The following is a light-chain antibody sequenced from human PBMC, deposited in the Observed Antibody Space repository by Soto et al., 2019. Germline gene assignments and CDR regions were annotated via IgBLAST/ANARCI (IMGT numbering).Light chain of an antibody. CDR3: QHHIT. V-gene: IGKV3-11*01. CDR2: DAS. Sequence: EIVLTQSPATLSLSPGARVTVSCRASQSVSRDLAWYQQKPGQAPSLLIYDASNRATGIPARFSGSLSGTGFSISVSSVGPHDFAVNYLQHHITFDHG. CDR1: QSVSRD. J-gene: IGKJ3*01.